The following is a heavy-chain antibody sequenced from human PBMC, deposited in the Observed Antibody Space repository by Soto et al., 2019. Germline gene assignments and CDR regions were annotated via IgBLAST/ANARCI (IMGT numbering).Heavy chain of an antibody. CDR3: AKGFVGIYYHCPYYFAS. V-gene: IGHV3-23*01. J-gene: IGHJ4*02. D-gene: IGHD1-20*01. Sequence: QTGGSLRLSCAASGFTFSSYVMNWAGLAPGKGREWVSGISTSGVKTYYADSVKGRLTISRDNSKNTLSLQMNSLRAEDTAVYYCAKGFVGIYYHCPYYFASWGQRALVPVSS. CDR1: GFTFSSYV. CDR2: ISTSGVKT.